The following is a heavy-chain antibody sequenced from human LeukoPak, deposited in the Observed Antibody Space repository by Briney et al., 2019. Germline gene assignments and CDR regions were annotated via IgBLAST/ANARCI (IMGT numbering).Heavy chain of an antibody. J-gene: IGHJ4*02. Sequence: PSETLSLTCTVSGGSIGSGSYYWGWIRQPPGKGLEWIGSIYYSGSTYYNPSLKSRVTISVDTSKDQFSLKLSSVTAADTAVYYCARRDLSEFDYWGQGTLVTVSS. CDR3: ARRDLSEFDY. CDR1: GGSIGSGSYY. D-gene: IGHD2-21*01. V-gene: IGHV4-39*01. CDR2: IYYSGST.